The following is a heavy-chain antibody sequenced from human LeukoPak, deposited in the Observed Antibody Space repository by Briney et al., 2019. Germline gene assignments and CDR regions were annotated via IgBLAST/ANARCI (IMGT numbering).Heavy chain of an antibody. CDR2: IKLDGSEK. D-gene: IGHD4-23*01. J-gene: IGHJ4*02. Sequence: GGSLRLSCVASGFTFGKYWMSWVRQAPGKGLEWVANIKLDGSEKNYVDSVKGRFTISRDNTKNSLYLQMNSLRVEDTAVFYCARVPYGGNDFDYWGQGSLVTVSS. CDR1: GFTFGKYW. V-gene: IGHV3-7*03. CDR3: ARVPYGGNDFDY.